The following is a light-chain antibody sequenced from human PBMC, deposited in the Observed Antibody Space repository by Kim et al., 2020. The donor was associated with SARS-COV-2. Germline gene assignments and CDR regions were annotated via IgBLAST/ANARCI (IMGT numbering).Light chain of an antibody. V-gene: IGKV1-39*01. Sequence: ASVGYRVTITCRASQSISNYLHWYQQKPGQVPKLLIFGASNLQSGVPSRFTGSGSGTDFTLTITNLQPEDSASYYCQQSYSTLMYSFGQGTKLEI. CDR1: QSISNY. J-gene: IGKJ2*03. CDR3: QQSYSTLMYS. CDR2: GAS.